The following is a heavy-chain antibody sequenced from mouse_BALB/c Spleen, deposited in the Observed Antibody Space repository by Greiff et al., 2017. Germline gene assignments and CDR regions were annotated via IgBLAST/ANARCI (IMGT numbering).Heavy chain of an antibody. V-gene: IGHV5-6-3*01. CDR3: AREGYYYRYDGGYYAMDY. D-gene: IGHD2-14*01. J-gene: IGHJ4*01. Sequence: EVQRVESGGGLVQPGGSLKLSCAASGFTFSSYGMSWVRQTPDKRLELVATINSNGGSTYYPDSVKGRFTISRDNAKNTLYLQMSSLKSEDTAMYYCAREGYYYRYDGGYYAMDYWGQGTSVTVSS. CDR2: INSNGGST. CDR1: GFTFSSYG.